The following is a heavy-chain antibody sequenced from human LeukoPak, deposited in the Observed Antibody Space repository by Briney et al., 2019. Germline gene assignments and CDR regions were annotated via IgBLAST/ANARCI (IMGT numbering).Heavy chain of an antibody. J-gene: IGHJ4*02. CDR1: GGSISSYY. V-gene: IGHV4-59*01. CDR2: IYYSGGT. CDR3: ARVGGIAAFDY. Sequence: PSETLSLTCTVSGGSISSYYWSWIRQPPGKGLEWIGYIYYSGGTNYNPSLKSRVTISVDTSKNQFSLKLSSVTAADTAVYYCARVGGIAAFDYWGQGTLVTVSS. D-gene: IGHD6-13*01.